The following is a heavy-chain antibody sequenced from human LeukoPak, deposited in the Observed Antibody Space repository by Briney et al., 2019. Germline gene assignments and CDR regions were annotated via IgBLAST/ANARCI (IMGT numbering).Heavy chain of an antibody. J-gene: IGHJ3*02. CDR1: GFTFSSYS. CDR3: ARDLGHIVGVRAFDI. D-gene: IGHD2-21*01. CDR2: ISSSRSYI. Sequence: PGGSLRLSCAASGFTFSSYSMNGVRQAPGKGLEWVSSISSSRSYIYYADSVKGRFTISRDNAKNSLYLQRNSLRAEDTAVYYCARDLGHIVGVRAFDIWGQGTMVTVSS. V-gene: IGHV3-21*01.